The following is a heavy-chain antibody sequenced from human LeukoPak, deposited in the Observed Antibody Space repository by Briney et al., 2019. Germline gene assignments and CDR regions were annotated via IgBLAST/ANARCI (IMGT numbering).Heavy chain of an antibody. CDR1: GFTFSSFA. CDR3: SRGGYGDYNNWFDP. CDR2: IWYNGSNK. V-gene: IGHV3-33*01. Sequence: PGASLIRCWAACGFTFSSFAMHWVRQATVPWLEWVADIWYNGSNKYYAESVKGRFTISRDNSRNTLYLQMSSLRAKDTAVYYCSRGGYGDYNNWFDPWGQGTLVIVSS. J-gene: IGHJ5*02. D-gene: IGHD4-17*01.